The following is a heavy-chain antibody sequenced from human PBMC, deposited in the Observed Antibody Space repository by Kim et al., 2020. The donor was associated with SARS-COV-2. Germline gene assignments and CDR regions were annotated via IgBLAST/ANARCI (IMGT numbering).Heavy chain of an antibody. J-gene: IGHJ4*02. CDR1: GFTFDDYA. V-gene: IGHV3-9*01. D-gene: IGHD6-19*01. CDR2: ISWNSGSI. Sequence: GGSLRLSCAASGFTFDDYAMHWVRQAPGKGLEWVSGISWNSGSIVYADSVKGRFTISRDNAKNSLYLQMNSLRAEDTALYYCARAVGGSPNSLPFDYWGQGTLVTVSS. CDR3: ARAVGGSPNSLPFDY.